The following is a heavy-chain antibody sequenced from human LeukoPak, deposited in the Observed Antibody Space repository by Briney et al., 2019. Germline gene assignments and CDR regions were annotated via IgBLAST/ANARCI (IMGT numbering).Heavy chain of an antibody. CDR1: GFTFSSYG. D-gene: IGHD1-26*01. V-gene: IGHV3-33*06. J-gene: IGHJ5*02. CDR3: AKDMGGRLGP. CDR2: IWYGGSNK. Sequence: PGGSLRLSCAASGFTFSSYGMHWVRQAPGKGLEWVAVIWYGGSNKYYADSVKGRFTISRDNSNNTLYLQMNSLRVEDTAIYFCAKDMGGRLGPWGQGTLVTVSS.